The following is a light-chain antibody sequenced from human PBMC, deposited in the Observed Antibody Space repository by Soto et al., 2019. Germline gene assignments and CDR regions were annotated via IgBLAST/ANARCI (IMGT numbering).Light chain of an antibody. Sequence: EIALTQSQGTLSLSPGERTAISCRASQSVSSSYLAWHQQKPGQAPRLLIYGASSRATGIPDRFSGSGSGTDFTLTISRLEPEDFAVYYCQQYGSSPLTFGGGTKVDIK. CDR3: QQYGSSPLT. CDR1: QSVSSSY. CDR2: GAS. J-gene: IGKJ4*01. V-gene: IGKV3-20*01.